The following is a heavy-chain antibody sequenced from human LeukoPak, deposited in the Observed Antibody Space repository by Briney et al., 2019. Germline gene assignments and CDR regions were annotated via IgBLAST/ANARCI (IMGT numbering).Heavy chain of an antibody. Sequence: GGSLRLSCAASGFTFDDYAMRWVRQAPGKGLEWVSGISWRSDSVDYADSVKGRFTISRDNAKSSLYLQMNSLRADDTALYYCAKDWSYGGNSWKYFGSWGQGILVTVSS. D-gene: IGHD4-23*01. V-gene: IGHV3-9*01. CDR1: GFTFDDYA. J-gene: IGHJ4*02. CDR2: ISWRSDSV. CDR3: AKDWSYGGNSWKYFGS.